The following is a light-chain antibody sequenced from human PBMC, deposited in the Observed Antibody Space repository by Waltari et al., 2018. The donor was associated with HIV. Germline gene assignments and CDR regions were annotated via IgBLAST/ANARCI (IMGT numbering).Light chain of an antibody. J-gene: IGKJ4*01. CDR1: QDISNY. CDR3: QHYNNYPLT. CDR2: DAS. Sequence: DIQMTQSPSSLSASVRDRVTITCQASQDISNYLNWYQQRPGKAPKLLIYDASLLETGVPSRFRGSGSGTDFTFTISSLQPEDTATYYCQHYNNYPLTFGGGTKVEI. V-gene: IGKV1-33*01.